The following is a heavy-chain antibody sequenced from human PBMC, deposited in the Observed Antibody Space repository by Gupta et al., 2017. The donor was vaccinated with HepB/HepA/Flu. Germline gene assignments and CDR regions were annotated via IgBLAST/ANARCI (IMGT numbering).Heavy chain of an antibody. V-gene: IGHV4-59*02. Sequence: QVQLPESGPPLVKPSEPLSLTCTVSGASVTSYYWSWIRQAPGKGLEWIGYADYSGSTNYSPSLKSRVSISVDTSKNQFSLRLTSVTAADTAVYFCAREGDYKYYYYIDVWGKGTTVTVSS. CDR3: AREGDYKYYYYIDV. D-gene: IGHD1-20*01. J-gene: IGHJ6*03. CDR2: ADYSGST. CDR1: GASVTSYY.